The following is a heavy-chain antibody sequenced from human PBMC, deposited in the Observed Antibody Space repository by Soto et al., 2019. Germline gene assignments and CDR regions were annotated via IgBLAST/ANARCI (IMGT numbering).Heavy chain of an antibody. D-gene: IGHD2-2*01. Sequence: PGESLKISCATSGFTFSDYSMNWVRQAPGKDLEWISSISTGGNYVYYADSVKGRFTISRDNAKSSLYLQMDSLRAEDTAVYYCARDSRIVARPAMGSVGFDPWGQGTLVTVS. CDR1: GFTFSDYS. V-gene: IGHV3-21*01. CDR3: ARDSRIVARPAMGSVGFDP. J-gene: IGHJ5*02. CDR2: ISTGGNYV.